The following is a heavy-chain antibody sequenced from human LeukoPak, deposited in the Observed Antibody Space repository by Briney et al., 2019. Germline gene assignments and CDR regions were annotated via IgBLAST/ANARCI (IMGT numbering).Heavy chain of an antibody. D-gene: IGHD3-10*01. J-gene: IGHJ4*02. Sequence: ASVKVSCKASGYTFTNYYMHWVRQAPGQGLEWMAIINPSGGSTRYAQKFQGRVTMTRDTSTSTVFMELSNLRSDDTAVYYCAREPADTMYFDSWGQGTLATVPS. CDR1: GYTFTNYY. V-gene: IGHV1-46*01. CDR2: INPSGGST. CDR3: AREPADTMYFDS.